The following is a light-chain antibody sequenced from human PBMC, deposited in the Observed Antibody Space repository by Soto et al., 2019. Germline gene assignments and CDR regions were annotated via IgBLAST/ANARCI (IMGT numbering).Light chain of an antibody. CDR2: GAS. CDR3: QQYGSSPT. V-gene: IGKV3-20*01. Sequence: EIVLTQSPGTLSLSPGERATLSCRASQSVSSSYLAWYQQKPGQAPRLLIYGASSRATGIPDRFSGSWSGTVFIPIISRLAPEYFVVYYCQQYGSSPTFGAGTKVEIK. CDR1: QSVSSSY. J-gene: IGKJ4*01.